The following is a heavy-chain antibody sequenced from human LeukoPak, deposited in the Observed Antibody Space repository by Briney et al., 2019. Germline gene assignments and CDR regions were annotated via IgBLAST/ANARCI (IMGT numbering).Heavy chain of an antibody. V-gene: IGHV2-5*01. CDR1: AFSLTSNGVA. J-gene: IGHJ3*01. CDR2: INWNDDQ. CDR3: AHMFTSSWSGAFDV. Sequence: SGPTLVKPTQTLTLTCTFSAFSLTSNGVAVAWIRQPPGKALEWLAFINWNDDQGHSPSLKSRLTITKDSSRNQVVLTMTNVDPVDSATYYCAHMFTSSWSGAFDVWGQGTMVSVSS. D-gene: IGHD6-13*01.